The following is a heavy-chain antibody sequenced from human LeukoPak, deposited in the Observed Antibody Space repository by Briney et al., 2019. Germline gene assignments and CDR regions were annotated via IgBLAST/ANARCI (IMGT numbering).Heavy chain of an antibody. CDR3: ASTMIVGGQYFDY. CDR2: INHSGST. V-gene: IGHV4-34*01. J-gene: IGHJ4*02. D-gene: IGHD3-22*01. Sequence: SETLSLTCAVYGGSFSGYYWSWIRQPPGKGLEWIGEINHSGSTNYNPSLKSRVTISVDTSKNQFSLKLSSVTAADTAVYYCASTMIVGGQYFDYWGQGTLVTVSS. CDR1: GGSFSGYY.